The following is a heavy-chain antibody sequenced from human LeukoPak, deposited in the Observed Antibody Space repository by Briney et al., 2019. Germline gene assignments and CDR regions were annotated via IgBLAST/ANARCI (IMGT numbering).Heavy chain of an antibody. Sequence: ASVKVSCKASGYTFTSYYMHWVRQAPGQGLEWMGIINPSGGSTSYARKFQGRVTMTRDTSTSTVYMELSSLRSEDTAVYYCAREQVGDTAMADFDYWGQGTLVTVSS. CDR3: AREQVGDTAMADFDY. J-gene: IGHJ4*02. CDR1: GYTFTSYY. D-gene: IGHD5-18*01. V-gene: IGHV1-46*01. CDR2: INPSGGST.